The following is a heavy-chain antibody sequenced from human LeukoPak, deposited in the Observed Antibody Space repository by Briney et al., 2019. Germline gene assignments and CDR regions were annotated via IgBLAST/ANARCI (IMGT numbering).Heavy chain of an antibody. D-gene: IGHD5-24*01. CDR1: GFTFSTYG. Sequence: PGGSLRLSCAASGFTFSTYGMHWVRQASGKGLEWVSAISGSGGSTYDADSVKGRFTISRDNSKNTLYLQMNSLRAEDTAVYYCAKDTSGDGADYFDYWGQGTLVTVSS. V-gene: IGHV3-23*01. CDR3: AKDTSGDGADYFDY. CDR2: ISGSGGST. J-gene: IGHJ4*02.